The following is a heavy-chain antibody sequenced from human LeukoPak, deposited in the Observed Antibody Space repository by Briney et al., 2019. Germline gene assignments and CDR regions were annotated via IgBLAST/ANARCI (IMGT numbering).Heavy chain of an antibody. CDR3: ARTSIVGATTVYWFDP. CDR2: FDPEDGET. D-gene: IGHD1-26*01. V-gene: IGHV1-24*01. J-gene: IGHJ5*02. CDR1: GYTLTELS. Sequence: ASVKSSCKVSGYTLTELSMHWVREAPGKGLEWMGGFDPEDGETIYAQKFQGRVTMTEDTSTDTAYMELSSLRSDDTAVYYCARTSIVGATTVYWFDPWGQGTLVTVSS.